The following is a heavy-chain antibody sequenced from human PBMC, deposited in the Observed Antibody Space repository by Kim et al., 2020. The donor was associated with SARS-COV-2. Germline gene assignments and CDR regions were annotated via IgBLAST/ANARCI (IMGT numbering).Heavy chain of an antibody. D-gene: IGHD3-22*01. V-gene: IGHV3-66*01. CDR1: GFTVSSNY. Sequence: GGSLRLSCAASGFTVSSNYMSWVRQAPGKGLEWVSVIYSGGSTYYADSVKGRFTISRDNSKNTLYLQMNSLRAEDTAVYYCARDLEYYHDSSGSERACDYWGQGTLVTVSS. J-gene: IGHJ4*02. CDR2: IYSGGST. CDR3: ARDLEYYHDSSGSERACDY.